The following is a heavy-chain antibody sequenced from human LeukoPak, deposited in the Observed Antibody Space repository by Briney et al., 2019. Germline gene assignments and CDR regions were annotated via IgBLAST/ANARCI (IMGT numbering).Heavy chain of an antibody. Sequence: PGGSLRLSCAASGFTFSSYWMHWVRQAPGKGLVWVSRINSDGSSTSYADSVKGRFTISRDNAKNTLYLQMNSLRAEDTAVYYCARDPWERGWWYYDNSGYRYYFDYWGQGTLVTVSS. V-gene: IGHV3-74*01. CDR2: INSDGSST. J-gene: IGHJ4*02. D-gene: IGHD3-22*01. CDR1: GFTFSSYW. CDR3: ARDPWERGWWYYDNSGYRYYFDY.